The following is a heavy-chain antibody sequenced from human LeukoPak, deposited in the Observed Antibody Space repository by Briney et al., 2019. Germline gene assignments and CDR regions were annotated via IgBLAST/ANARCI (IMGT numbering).Heavy chain of an antibody. V-gene: IGHV3-11*01. D-gene: IGHD6-19*01. Sequence: GGSLRLSCAASGFTLSDYYMSWIRQAPGKGLEWVSYISSSGTTIFYADSVKGRFTISRDNAENSLYLELNSLRVEDTAVYYCARSWYTSAWRALIYWGQGTLVTVSS. CDR3: ARSWYTSAWRALIY. CDR2: ISSSGTTI. CDR1: GFTLSDYY. J-gene: IGHJ4*02.